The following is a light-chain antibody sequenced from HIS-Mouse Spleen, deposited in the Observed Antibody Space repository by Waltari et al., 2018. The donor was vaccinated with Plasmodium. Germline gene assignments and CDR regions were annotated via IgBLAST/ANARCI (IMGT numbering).Light chain of an antibody. CDR3: YSTDSSGNHRV. CDR1: ALPKKY. J-gene: IGLJ3*02. Sequence: SYELTQPPSASVSPGQTARNTCSGDALPKKYAYWYQQNSGQAPVLVIYEDSKRPSGIPERFSGSSSGTMATLTISGAQVEDEADYYCYSTDSSGNHRVFGGGTKLTVL. CDR2: EDS. V-gene: IGLV3-10*01.